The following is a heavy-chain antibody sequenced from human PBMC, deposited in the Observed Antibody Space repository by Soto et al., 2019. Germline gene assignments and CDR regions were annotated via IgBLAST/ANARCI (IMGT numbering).Heavy chain of an antibody. J-gene: IGHJ6*02. CDR1: GFTFENYA. Sequence: PGGSLRLCCVASGFTFENYAMSWVRQAPGKGLEWVSAISGSGGTTYYSDSVKGPFTISRDNSKNTVYLQMNDLRVEDAAEYFCAKDSWAIFGVPAGEYYAMDVWGQGTTVTVSS. CDR3: AKDSWAIFGVPAGEYYAMDV. CDR2: ISGSGGTT. V-gene: IGHV3-23*01. D-gene: IGHD3-3*01.